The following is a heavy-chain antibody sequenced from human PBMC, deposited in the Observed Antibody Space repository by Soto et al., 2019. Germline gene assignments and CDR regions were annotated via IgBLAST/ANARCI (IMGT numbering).Heavy chain of an antibody. CDR1: GGSFSGYY. CDR3: ARAKGYSSSRWFDP. D-gene: IGHD6-6*01. J-gene: IGHJ5*02. V-gene: IGHV4-34*01. Sequence: PSETLSRTCAVYGGSFSGYYWSWIRQPPGKGLEWIGEINHSGSTNYNPSLKSRVTISVDTSKNQFSLKLSSVTAADTAVYYCARAKGYSSSRWFDPWGQGTLVTVSS. CDR2: INHSGST.